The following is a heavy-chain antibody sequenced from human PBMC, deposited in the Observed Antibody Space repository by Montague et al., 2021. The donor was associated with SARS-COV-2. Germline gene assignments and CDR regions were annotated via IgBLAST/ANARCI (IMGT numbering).Heavy chain of an antibody. CDR2: IDWDDDK. V-gene: IGHV2-70*11. CDR3: ARIQATVNAFDI. CDR1: GFSLSTSGMC. J-gene: IGHJ3*02. D-gene: IGHD4-17*01. Sequence: PALVKPTQTLTLTCTFSGFSLSTSGMCVSWVRQPPGKALEWLARIDWDDDKYYSTSLKTRLTISKDTSKNQVVLTMTNMDPVDTATYYCARIQATVNAFDIWGQGTMVTVPS.